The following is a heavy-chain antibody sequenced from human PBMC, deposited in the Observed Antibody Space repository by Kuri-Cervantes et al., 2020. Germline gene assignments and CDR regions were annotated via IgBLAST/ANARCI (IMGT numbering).Heavy chain of an antibody. J-gene: IGHJ6*03. V-gene: IGHV3-48*03. CDR3: AGEPGYQYSDHVEYYLDV. Sequence: GESLKISCAASGFTFSSYEMNWVRQAPGKGLEWVSYISSSGSTIYYADSVKGRFTISRDNAKNSLYLQMNSLRAEDTAVYYCAGEPGYQYSDHVEYYLDVWGEGTTVTVSS. D-gene: IGHD4-17*01. CDR1: GFTFSSYE. CDR2: ISSSGSTI.